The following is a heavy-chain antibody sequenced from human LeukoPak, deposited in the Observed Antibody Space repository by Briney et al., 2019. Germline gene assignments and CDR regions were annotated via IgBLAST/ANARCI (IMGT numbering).Heavy chain of an antibody. V-gene: IGHV3-30*02. CDR2: IRYDGSNK. Sequence: GGSLRLSCAASGFSLSSYATTWVRQAPGKGLEWVAFIRYDGSNKYYADSVKGRFTISRDNSKNTLYLQMNSLTAEDTAVYYCAKDLYDILTGYPDYWGQGTLVTVSS. CDR3: AKDLYDILTGYPDY. CDR1: GFSLSSYA. D-gene: IGHD3-9*01. J-gene: IGHJ4*02.